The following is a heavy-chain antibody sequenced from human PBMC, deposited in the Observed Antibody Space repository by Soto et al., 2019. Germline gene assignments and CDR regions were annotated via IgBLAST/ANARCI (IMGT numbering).Heavy chain of an antibody. CDR2: IDPSDSYT. D-gene: IGHD5-12*01. J-gene: IGHJ4*02. CDR1: GYSFTSYW. CDR3: ASLKKGGYDKGGLF. V-gene: IGHV5-10-1*01. Sequence: GESLKISCKGAGYSFTSYWISWVRQMPGKGREWMGRIDPSDSYTNYSPSFQGHVTISADKSISTAYLQWSSLKASDTAMYYCASLKKGGYDKGGLFWGQGTLVTVSS.